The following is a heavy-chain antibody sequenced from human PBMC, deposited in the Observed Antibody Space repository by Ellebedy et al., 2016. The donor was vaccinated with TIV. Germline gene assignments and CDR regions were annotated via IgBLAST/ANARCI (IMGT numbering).Heavy chain of an antibody. Sequence: MPSETLSLTCAVSGGSIISTNWWSWVRQPPGKGLEWIGEIYHSGSTNYNPSLKSRVTISVDKSKNQFPLKLSSLTAADTAVYYCAKRQAYDDYEYAFDIWGQGTMVTVSS. V-gene: IGHV4-4*02. J-gene: IGHJ3*02. CDR3: AKRQAYDDYEYAFDI. CDR2: IYHSGST. D-gene: IGHD4-17*01. CDR1: GGSIISTNW.